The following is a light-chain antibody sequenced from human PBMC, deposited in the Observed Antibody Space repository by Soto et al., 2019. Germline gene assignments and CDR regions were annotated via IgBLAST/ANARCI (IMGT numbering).Light chain of an antibody. Sequence: EIVMTQSPATLSVSPGERATLSCRASQSLSSNLAWYQQKPGQAPRPLIYGASTRATGIPARFSGSGSGTEFTLTISSLQSEDFAVYYCQQFDTWPRTFGQGTKVDIK. CDR3: QQFDTWPRT. CDR1: QSLSSN. V-gene: IGKV3-15*01. CDR2: GAS. J-gene: IGKJ1*01.